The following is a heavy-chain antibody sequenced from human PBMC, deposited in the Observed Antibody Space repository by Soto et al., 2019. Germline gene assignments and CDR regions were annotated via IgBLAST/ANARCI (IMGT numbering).Heavy chain of an antibody. D-gene: IGHD2-15*01. V-gene: IGHV3-33*01. CDR2: IWYDASNN. J-gene: IGHJ6*02. CDR3: ARDVPVVSTVGVVDGMDV. CDR1: GFTFSSYG. Sequence: GGSLRLSCAASGFTFSSYGMHWVRKPPCKGLEREAVIWYDASNNYYADSVKGRFTMSRDNSKNTLYLQMNSLRAEDTAVYYCARDVPVVSTVGVVDGMDVWGQGTKVTVSS.